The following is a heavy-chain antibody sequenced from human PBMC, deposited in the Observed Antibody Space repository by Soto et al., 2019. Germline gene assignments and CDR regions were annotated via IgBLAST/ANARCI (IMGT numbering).Heavy chain of an antibody. J-gene: IGHJ6*02. V-gene: IGHV4-39*01. Sequence: SETLSLTCTVSGGSISSSSYYWGWIRQPPGKGLEWIGSIYYSGSTYYNPSLKSRVTISVDTSKNQFSLKLSSVTAADTAVYYCARRRDYTTIFGVVYGMDVWGQGTTVTVSS. CDR1: GGSISSSSYY. D-gene: IGHD3-3*01. CDR3: ARRRDYTTIFGVVYGMDV. CDR2: IYYSGST.